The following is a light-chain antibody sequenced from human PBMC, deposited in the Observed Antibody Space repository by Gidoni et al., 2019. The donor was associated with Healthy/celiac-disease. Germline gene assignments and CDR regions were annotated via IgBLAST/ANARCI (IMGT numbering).Light chain of an antibody. V-gene: IGKV3-20*01. CDR1: QSVSSSY. CDR2: GAS. Sequence: EIVLTQSPGTLSLSPGERATLSCRASQSVSSSYLAWYQQKPGQAPRLLIYGASSRATGIPDRFSGSGSGTDFTLTISRLEPEDFAVYYCQQYVSSPLTFGPXTKVDIK. CDR3: QQYVSSPLT. J-gene: IGKJ3*01.